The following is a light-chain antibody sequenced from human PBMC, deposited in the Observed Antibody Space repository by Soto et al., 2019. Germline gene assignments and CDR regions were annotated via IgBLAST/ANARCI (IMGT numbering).Light chain of an antibody. J-gene: IGKJ1*01. V-gene: IGKV1-5*03. CDR1: QTISSW. Sequence: DIQMTQSPSTLSASVGDRVTITCRASQTISSWLAWYQQKPGKAPKLLIYMASTLKSGVPSGFSGSGSGTEFTLTISSLQPDDFATYYCQHYNSYSEAFGQGTKVDIK. CDR2: MAS. CDR3: QHYNSYSEA.